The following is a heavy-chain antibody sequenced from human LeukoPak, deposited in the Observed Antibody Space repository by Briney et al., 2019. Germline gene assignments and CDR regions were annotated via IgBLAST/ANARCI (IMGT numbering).Heavy chain of an antibody. Sequence: ASVKVSCKASGYTFTSYYMHWVRQAPGKGLEWMGGFDPEDGETIYAQKFQGRVTMTEDTSTDTAYMELSSLRSEDTAVYYCATTRKYYYDSSGYYHDYWGQGTLVTVSS. CDR1: GYTFTSYY. D-gene: IGHD3-22*01. CDR3: ATTRKYYYDSSGYYHDY. V-gene: IGHV1-24*01. CDR2: FDPEDGET. J-gene: IGHJ4*02.